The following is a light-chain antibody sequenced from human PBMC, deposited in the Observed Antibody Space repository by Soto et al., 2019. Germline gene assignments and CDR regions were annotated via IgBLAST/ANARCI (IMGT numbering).Light chain of an antibody. Sequence: DIQMTQSPSSLPASVGDSVTITCRASQAINKYLNWYQDKAGQAPKLLIYGASSLHKGVPARFRGSEAGTFFTLTISSLQPEDFVTYYCQQSYTTPGTFGRGTTVEIK. CDR1: QAINKY. J-gene: IGKJ1*01. CDR2: GAS. CDR3: QQSYTTPGT. V-gene: IGKV1-39*01.